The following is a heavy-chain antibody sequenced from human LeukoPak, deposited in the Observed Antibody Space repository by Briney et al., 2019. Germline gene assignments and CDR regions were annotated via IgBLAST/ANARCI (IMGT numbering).Heavy chain of an antibody. CDR3: ARGRAPYVLSTVILRRYYYYMDV. Sequence: GGSLRLXCAASGFTFSSYSMNWVRQAPGKGLEWVSSISSSSSYKYYADSVKGRFTISRDNAKNSLYLQMNSLRAEDTAVYYCARGRAPYVLSTVILRRYYYYMDVWGKGTTVTVSS. V-gene: IGHV3-21*01. D-gene: IGHD4-11*01. CDR2: ISSSSSYK. CDR1: GFTFSSYS. J-gene: IGHJ6*03.